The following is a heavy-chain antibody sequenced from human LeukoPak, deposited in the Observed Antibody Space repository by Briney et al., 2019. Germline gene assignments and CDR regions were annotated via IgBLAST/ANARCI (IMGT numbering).Heavy chain of an antibody. CDR2: ISGSGGST. D-gene: IGHD2-15*01. CDR1: GFTFSSYA. CDR3: ARVLRYCSGGNCYSGGLGYMDV. J-gene: IGHJ6*03. Sequence: GGSPRLSCAASGFTFSSYAMSWVRQAPGKGLEWVSAISGSGGSTYYADSVKGRFTISRDNSKNTLYLQMNSLRAEDTAVYYCARVLRYCSGGNCYSGGLGYMDVWGKGTTVTISS. V-gene: IGHV3-23*01.